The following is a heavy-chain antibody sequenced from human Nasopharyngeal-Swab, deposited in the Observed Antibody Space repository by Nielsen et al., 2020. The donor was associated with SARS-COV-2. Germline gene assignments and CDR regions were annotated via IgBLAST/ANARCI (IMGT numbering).Heavy chain of an antibody. CDR2: FSYGVIT. CDR3: AREVVGGLVDS. CDR1: GDSISRYY. V-gene: IGHV4-59*12. Sequence: SETLSLTCTVSGDSISRYYRGWIRQPPGKGLEWIGDFSYGVITHYNASLKSRVTISLDTSKNQFSLKLSSVTTADTGVYYCAREVVGGLVDSWGQGILVTVAS. J-gene: IGHJ4*02. D-gene: IGHD1-26*01.